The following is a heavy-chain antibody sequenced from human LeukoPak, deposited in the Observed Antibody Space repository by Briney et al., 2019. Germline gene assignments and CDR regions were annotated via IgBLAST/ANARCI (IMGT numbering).Heavy chain of an antibody. Sequence: SGTLSLTCTVSGGSISSGDYYWSWIRQPPGKGLEWIGYIYYSGSTYYNPSLKSRVTISVDTSKSQFSLKLSSVTAADTAVYYCARDLYSSGTYYYYGMDVWGQGTTVTVSS. J-gene: IGHJ6*02. CDR1: GGSISSGDYY. V-gene: IGHV4-30-4*01. CDR2: IYYSGST. D-gene: IGHD3-22*01. CDR3: ARDLYSSGTYYYYGMDV.